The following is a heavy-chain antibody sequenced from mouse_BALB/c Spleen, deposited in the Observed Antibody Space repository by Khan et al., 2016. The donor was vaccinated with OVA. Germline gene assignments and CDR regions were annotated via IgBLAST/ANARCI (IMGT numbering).Heavy chain of an antibody. CDR2: IWSDGST. CDR3: ARWFDGYSSLYTMDY. V-gene: IGHV2-6*02. D-gene: IGHD2-3*01. J-gene: IGHJ4*01. Sequence: QVQLKESGPGLVAPSQSLSITCTVSGFSLTTYGVHWVRQPPGKGLEWLVVIWSDGSTNYNSVLKSRLSISKDNSKSQFFLQMNRHQTDDASMYYCARWFDGYSSLYTMDYWGQGTSVTVSS. CDR1: GFSLTTYG.